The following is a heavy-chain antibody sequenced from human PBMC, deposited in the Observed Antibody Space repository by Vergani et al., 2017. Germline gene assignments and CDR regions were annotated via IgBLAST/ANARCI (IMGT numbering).Heavy chain of an antibody. Sequence: EVQLVESGGGLVQPGRSLRLSCAASGFTFDDYAMHWVRQAPGKGLEWVSGISWNSGSIGYADSVKGRFTISRDNAKNSLYLQMNSLRAEDTSLYYCAKVSYCGSTSCPPDYWRQGCLVTVSS. D-gene: IGHD2-2*01. J-gene: IGHJ4*02. CDR2: ISWNSGSI. V-gene: IGHV3-9*01. CDR1: GFTFDDYA. CDR3: AKVSYCGSTSCPPDY.